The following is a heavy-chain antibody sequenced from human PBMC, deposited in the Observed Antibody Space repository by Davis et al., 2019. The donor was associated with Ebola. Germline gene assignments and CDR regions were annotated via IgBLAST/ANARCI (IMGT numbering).Heavy chain of an antibody. V-gene: IGHV4-59*08. CDR3: ARHLGYSIFDY. CDR1: GGSISSYY. D-gene: IGHD6-13*01. CDR2: IYYSGST. J-gene: IGHJ4*02. Sequence: MPSETLSLTCTVSGGSISSYYWSWIRQPPGKGLEWIGYIYYSGSTNYNPSLKSRVTISVNKSKNQFSLKLSSVTAADTAVYYCARHLGYSIFDYWGQGTLVTVSS.